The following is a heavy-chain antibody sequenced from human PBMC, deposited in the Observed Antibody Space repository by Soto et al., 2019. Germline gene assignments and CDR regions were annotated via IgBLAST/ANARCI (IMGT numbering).Heavy chain of an antibody. Sequence: GGSLRLSCAASGFTVSSNYMSWVRQAPGKGLEWVSVIYSGGSTYYADSVKGRLTISRDNSKNTLYLQMNSLRADDTAVYYCARDFVHGDHPEYFQHWGQGTLVTVSS. D-gene: IGHD4-17*01. CDR2: IYSGGST. CDR1: GFTVSSNY. J-gene: IGHJ1*01. V-gene: IGHV3-66*01. CDR3: ARDFVHGDHPEYFQH.